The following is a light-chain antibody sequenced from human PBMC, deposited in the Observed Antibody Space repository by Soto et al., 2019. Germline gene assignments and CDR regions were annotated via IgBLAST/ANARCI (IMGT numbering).Light chain of an antibody. CDR1: SSDVGSNDY. CDR3: SSYTSSSTVV. CDR2: DVS. J-gene: IGLJ2*01. V-gene: IGLV2-14*03. Sequence: QSVLTQPASVSESPGQSLIISCTGTSSDVGSNDYVSWYQQHPGKAPKLMIYDVSNRPSGVSNRFSGSKSGNTASLTISGVQAEDEADYYCSSYTSSSTVVFGGGTKLTVL.